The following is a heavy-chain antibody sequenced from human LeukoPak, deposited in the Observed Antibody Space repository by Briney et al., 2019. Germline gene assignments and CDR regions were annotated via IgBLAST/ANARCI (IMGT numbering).Heavy chain of an antibody. Sequence: SEILSLTCAVYGGSFSGYYWSWIRQPPGKGLEWIGEINHSGSTNYNPSLKSRVTISVDTSKNQFSLKLSSVTAADTAVYYCARGRGQTAGNYLVRGWFDPWGQGTLVTVSS. J-gene: IGHJ5*02. D-gene: IGHD2/OR15-2a*01. CDR2: INHSGST. V-gene: IGHV4-34*01. CDR1: GGSFSGYY. CDR3: ARGRGQTAGNYLVRGWFDP.